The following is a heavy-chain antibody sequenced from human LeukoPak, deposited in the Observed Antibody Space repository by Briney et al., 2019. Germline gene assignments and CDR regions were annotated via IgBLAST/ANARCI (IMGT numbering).Heavy chain of an antibody. CDR2: IYYSGST. CDR3: ARATYDFWLRSPSEYYFDY. Sequence: PSQTLSLTCTVSGGSISSGDYYWSWIRQPPGKGLEWIGYIYYSGSTYYNPSLKSRVTISVDTSKNQFSLKLSSVTAADTAVYYCARATYDFWLRSPSEYYFDYWGQGTLVTVS. CDR1: GGSISSGDYY. D-gene: IGHD3-3*01. J-gene: IGHJ4*02. V-gene: IGHV4-30-4*01.